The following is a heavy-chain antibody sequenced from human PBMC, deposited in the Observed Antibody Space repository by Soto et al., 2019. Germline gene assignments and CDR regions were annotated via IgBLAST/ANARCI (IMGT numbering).Heavy chain of an antibody. CDR2: ISAYTGNT. D-gene: IGHD3-22*01. Sequence: ASVKVSCKASGYSFTTYGISWVRQAPGQGLEWMGWISAYTGNTKYAPKLQGRVTMTTDTSTTTAYMELSRLRSDDTAVYYCARDYYDSSGYYPYFVFWGPGTLVTVSS. V-gene: IGHV1-18*01. CDR1: GYSFTTYG. CDR3: ARDYYDSSGYYPYFVF. J-gene: IGHJ4*02.